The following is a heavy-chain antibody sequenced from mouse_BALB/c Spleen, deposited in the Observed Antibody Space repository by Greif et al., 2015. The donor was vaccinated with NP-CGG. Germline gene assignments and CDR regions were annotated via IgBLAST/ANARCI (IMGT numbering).Heavy chain of an antibody. D-gene: IGHD2-1*01. CDR3: ARDGNYWYFDV. Sequence: DVMLVESGGGLVKPGGSPKLSCAASGFTFSDYYMYWVRQTPEKRLEWVATISDGGSYTYYPDSVKGRFTISRDNAKNNLYLQMSSLKSEDTAMYYCARDGNYWYFDVWGAGTTVTVSS. J-gene: IGHJ1*01. CDR1: GFTFSDYY. CDR2: ISDGGSYT. V-gene: IGHV5-4*02.